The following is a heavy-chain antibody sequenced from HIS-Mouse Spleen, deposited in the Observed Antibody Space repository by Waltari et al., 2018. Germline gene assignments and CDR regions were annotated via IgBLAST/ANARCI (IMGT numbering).Heavy chain of an antibody. D-gene: IGHD3-22*01. Sequence: QVQLQESGPGLVKPSETLSLTCTVSGGSISSYYWSWIRQPAGKGLEWIGRIYTRGGTNHNPPLKSRVPMAVETSKNQFSLKLSSVTAADTAVYYCARVLGYYDSSGYYYDAFDIWGQGTMVTVSS. CDR1: GGSISSYY. CDR3: ARVLGYYDSSGYYYDAFDI. J-gene: IGHJ3*02. CDR2: IYTRGGT. V-gene: IGHV4-4*07.